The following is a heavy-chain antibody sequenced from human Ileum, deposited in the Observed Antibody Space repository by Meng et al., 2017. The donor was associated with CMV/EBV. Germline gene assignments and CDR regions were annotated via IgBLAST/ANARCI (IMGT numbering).Heavy chain of an antibody. CDR3: ARDPDWILYGF. V-gene: IGHV3-74*01. CDR2: INYSESNR. CDR1: RFPVSNDV. D-gene: IGHD3-9*01. Sequence: PLIGPGGGLVQRGESLGVAWAACRFPVSNDVMHGFRQAPGVGLEWVSRINYSESNRSDADSDKGRFNIFRDNAKNTLFLQMNSLRADETAVYYCARDPDWILYGFWGQGTLVTVSS. J-gene: IGHJ4*02.